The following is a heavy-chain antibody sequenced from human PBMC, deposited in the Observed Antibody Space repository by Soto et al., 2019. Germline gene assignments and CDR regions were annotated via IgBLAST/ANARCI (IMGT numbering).Heavy chain of an antibody. CDR2: IYPGDSHT. CDR3: ARTFHIAAALNWFEP. V-gene: IGHV5-51*01. Sequence: GESLKISCRGSGYTFTSYWIGWVRQMPGKGLEWMGIIYPGDSHTTYSPSFQGQVTISADKSINTAYLHWSSLRASDTAMYYCARTFHIAAALNWFEPWGQGTLVTVSS. J-gene: IGHJ5*02. D-gene: IGHD6-13*01. CDR1: GYTFTSYW.